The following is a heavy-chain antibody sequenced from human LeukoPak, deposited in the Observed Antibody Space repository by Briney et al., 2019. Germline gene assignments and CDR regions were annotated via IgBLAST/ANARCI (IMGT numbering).Heavy chain of an antibody. J-gene: IGHJ4*02. Sequence: GGSLRLSCEASGFTFSSYGLHWVRQAPGKGLEWVAVIWYDGSNKYYADSVKGQFTISRDNSKNTLYLQVNSLREEDTAVYYCARDAVDYWSGYYSNRLDYWGQGTLVTVSS. D-gene: IGHD3-3*01. CDR3: ARDAVDYWSGYYSNRLDY. CDR2: IWYDGSNK. V-gene: IGHV3-33*01. CDR1: GFTFSSYG.